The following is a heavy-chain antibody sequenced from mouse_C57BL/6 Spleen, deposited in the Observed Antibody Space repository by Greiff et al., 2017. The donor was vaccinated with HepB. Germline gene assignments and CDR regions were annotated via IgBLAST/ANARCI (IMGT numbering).Heavy chain of an antibody. CDR1: GFTFSSYA. D-gene: IGHD2-4*01. Sequence: EVHLVESGGGLVKPGGSLKLSCAASGFTFSSYAMSWVRQTPEKRLEWVATISDGGSYTYYPDNVKGRFTISRDNAKNNLYLQMSHLKSEDTAMYYCARDDDYDGDYFDYWGQGTTLTVSS. V-gene: IGHV5-4*01. CDR2: ISDGGSYT. CDR3: ARDDDYDGDYFDY. J-gene: IGHJ2*01.